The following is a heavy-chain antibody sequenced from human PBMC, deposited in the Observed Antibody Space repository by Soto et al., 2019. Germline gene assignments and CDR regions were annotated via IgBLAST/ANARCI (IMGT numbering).Heavy chain of an antibody. Sequence: DAVKVSCKASGYTFTGYGISWVRQAPGQGLEWMGWISAYNGNTNYAQKLQGRVTMTTDTSTSTAYMELRSLRSDDTAVYYCARDLYYDILTGYGTFDYWGQGTLVTVSS. J-gene: IGHJ4*02. V-gene: IGHV1-18*01. CDR1: GYTFTGYG. CDR2: ISAYNGNT. D-gene: IGHD3-9*01. CDR3: ARDLYYDILTGYGTFDY.